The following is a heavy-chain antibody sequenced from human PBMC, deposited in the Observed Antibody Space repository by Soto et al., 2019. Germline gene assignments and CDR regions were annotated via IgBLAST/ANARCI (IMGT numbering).Heavy chain of an antibody. CDR2: ISGSGGST. D-gene: IGHD7-27*01. J-gene: IGHJ4*02. Sequence: PGGSLRLSCAASGFTFSIFAMSWVRQSPRKGLEWVSTISGSGGSTYYADAVKGRFTISRDNSMGTLYLQMKSLRAEDTAIYYCAKEVSLGSTVDLGYWGQGDLVTVSS. CDR1: GFTFSIFA. V-gene: IGHV3-23*01. CDR3: AKEVSLGSTVDLGY.